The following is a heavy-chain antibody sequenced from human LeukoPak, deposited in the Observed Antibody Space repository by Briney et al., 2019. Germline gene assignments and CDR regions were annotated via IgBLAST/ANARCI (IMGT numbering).Heavy chain of an antibody. V-gene: IGHV3-30*04. CDR3: AELGITMIGGV. J-gene: IGHJ6*04. Sequence: GSLRLSCAASGFTFSSYVMHWVRQAPGKGLEWVAIISYDGSNEYYADSVKGRFTISRDNSKNTLYLQMNSLRAADTAVYHCAELGITMIGGVWGKGTTVTISS. D-gene: IGHD3-10*02. CDR2: ISYDGSNE. CDR1: GFTFSSYV.